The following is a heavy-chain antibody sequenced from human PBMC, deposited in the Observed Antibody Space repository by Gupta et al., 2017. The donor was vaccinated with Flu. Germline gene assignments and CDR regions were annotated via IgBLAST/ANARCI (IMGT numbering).Heavy chain of an antibody. V-gene: IGHV3-21*01. Sequence: MNWVRQAPGRGVEWVSSISGESAYRYYADSIRGRLTVSRDNAKNSLYLQMKTLEVEDTALYYCGRARARCTNGICYRFDLWGQGTLVTVSS. CDR2: ISGESAYR. D-gene: IGHD2-8*01. J-gene: IGHJ5*02. CDR3: GRARARCTNGICYRFDL.